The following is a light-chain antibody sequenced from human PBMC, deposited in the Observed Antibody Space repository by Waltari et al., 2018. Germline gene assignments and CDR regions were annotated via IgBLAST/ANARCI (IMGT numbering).Light chain of an antibody. Sequence: QSALTQLRSVSGSPGQSVTISCTGTSSDVGGYNYVSWYQQPPGKAPKLMIYDVSKRPSGVPDLFSGSKSGNTASLTISGLQAEDEADYYCCSYAGSYTLVFGGGTKLTVL. J-gene: IGLJ2*01. CDR1: SSDVGGYNY. V-gene: IGLV2-11*01. CDR3: CSYAGSYTLV. CDR2: DVS.